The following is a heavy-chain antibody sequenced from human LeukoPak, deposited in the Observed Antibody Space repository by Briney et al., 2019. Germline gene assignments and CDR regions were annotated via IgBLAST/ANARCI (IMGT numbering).Heavy chain of an antibody. CDR3: AKDLWGDSSGYYFDY. CDR1: GFTFSSYA. CDR2: ISGSGGST. V-gene: IGHV3-23*01. J-gene: IGHJ4*02. Sequence: GGSLRLSCAASGFTFSSYAVSWVRQAPGKGLEWVSAISGSGGSTYYADSVKGRFTISRDNSKNTLYLQMNSLRAEDTAVYYCAKDLWGDSSGYYFDYWGQGTLVTVSS. D-gene: IGHD3-22*01.